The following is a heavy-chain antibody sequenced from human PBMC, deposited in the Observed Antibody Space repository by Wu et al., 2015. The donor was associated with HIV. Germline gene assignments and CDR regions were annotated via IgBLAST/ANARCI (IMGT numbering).Heavy chain of an antibody. CDR3: ASISGYSSSWYGGRQSDY. V-gene: IGHV1-69*13. CDR1: GGTFSSYA. Sequence: QVQLVQSGAEVKKPGSSVKVSCKASGGTFSSYAISWVRQAPGQGLEWMGRIIPIFGTANYAQKFQGRVTITADESTSTAYMELSSLRSEDTAVYYCASISGYSSSWYGGRQSDYWGQGTLVTVSS. D-gene: IGHD6-13*01. J-gene: IGHJ4*02. CDR2: IIPIFGTA.